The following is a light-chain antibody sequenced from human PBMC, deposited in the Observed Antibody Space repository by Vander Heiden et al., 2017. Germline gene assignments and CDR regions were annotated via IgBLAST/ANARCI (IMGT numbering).Light chain of an antibody. CDR3: VLYMGMGAVV. J-gene: IGLJ2*01. V-gene: IGLV8-61*01. CDR1: SVSVSTNYY. CDR2: NTN. Sequence: TVVTQEPSVTVSPGGTVTLTCCLRSVSVSTNYYPSWYQQTPGQAPRTLIYNTNTRSSGVPDRFSGSILGNKAALTITGAQAEDESDYYCVLYMGMGAVVFGGGTKLTVL.